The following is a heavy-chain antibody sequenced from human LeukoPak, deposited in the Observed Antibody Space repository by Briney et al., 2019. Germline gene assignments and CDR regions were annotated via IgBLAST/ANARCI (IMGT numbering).Heavy chain of an antibody. D-gene: IGHD3-22*01. J-gene: IGHJ5*02. CDR1: GFTFSSYA. V-gene: IGHV3-23*01. Sequence: GGSLRLSCAASGFTFSSYAMSWVRQAPGKGLEWVSAISGSGGSTYYADSVKGRFTISRDNSKNTLYLQMNSLRAEDTAVYYCAKDPHYYDSSGYSWFDPWGQGTLVTVSS. CDR2: ISGSGGST. CDR3: AKDPHYYDSSGYSWFDP.